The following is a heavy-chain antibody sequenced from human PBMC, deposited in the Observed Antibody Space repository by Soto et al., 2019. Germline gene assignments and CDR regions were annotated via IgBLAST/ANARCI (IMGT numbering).Heavy chain of an antibody. CDR1: GFTFSGFW. D-gene: IGHD6-13*01. CDR3: ARDRVEHTSSWLFDY. V-gene: IGHV3-7*03. J-gene: IGHJ4*02. CDR2: IKQYGNEK. Sequence: GGSLRLSCAASGFTFSGFWMNWVRQAPGKGLEWVANIKQYGNEKNYVDSVKGRFTISRDNAKNSLDLQMNSLRAEDTAVYYCARDRVEHTSSWLFDYWGQGTPVTVSS.